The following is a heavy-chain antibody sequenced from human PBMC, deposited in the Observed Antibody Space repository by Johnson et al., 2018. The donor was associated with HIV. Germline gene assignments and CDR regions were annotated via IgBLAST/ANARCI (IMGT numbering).Heavy chain of an antibody. Sequence: QVQLVESGGGVVQPGRSLRLSCAASGFTFSSYGMNWVRQAPGKGLEWVAVISYDGSDKYYADSVKGRLTISRDNSKNTLYLQMHSLRAEETAVYYCVKVQDEWFRALGAFDIWGQGTMVTVSS. J-gene: IGHJ3*02. CDR3: VKVQDEWFRALGAFDI. V-gene: IGHV3-30*18. CDR1: GFTFSSYG. CDR2: ISYDGSDK. D-gene: IGHD3-10*01.